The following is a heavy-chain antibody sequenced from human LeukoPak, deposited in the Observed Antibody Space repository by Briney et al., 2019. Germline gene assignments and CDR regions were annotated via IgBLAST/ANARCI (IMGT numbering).Heavy chain of an antibody. V-gene: IGHV4-34*01. Sequence: SETLSLTCAAYGGSFSGYYWSWIRQPPGKGLEWIGETNHSGSTNYNPSLKSRVTISVDTSKNQFSLKLSSVTAADTAVYYCARGNSGFWSGYYYYYMDVWGKGTTVTVSS. D-gene: IGHD3-3*01. CDR2: TNHSGST. CDR3: ARGNSGFWSGYYYYYMDV. CDR1: GGSFSGYY. J-gene: IGHJ6*03.